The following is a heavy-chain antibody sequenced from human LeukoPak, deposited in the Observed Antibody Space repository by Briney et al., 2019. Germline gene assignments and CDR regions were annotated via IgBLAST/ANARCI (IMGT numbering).Heavy chain of an antibody. V-gene: IGHV3-74*01. J-gene: IGHJ4*02. CDR1: GFTFSSYW. CDR2: INSDGSST. Sequence: PGGSLSLSCAASGFTFSSYWVHWVRHAPAQGLVWVSHINSDGSSTSYADSVQGRFTISRDNAKNTVYPQMNSLRAEDTAIYDCARDLPFQAYWGEGTLVTVSS. D-gene: IGHD2-21*02. CDR3: ARDLPFQAY.